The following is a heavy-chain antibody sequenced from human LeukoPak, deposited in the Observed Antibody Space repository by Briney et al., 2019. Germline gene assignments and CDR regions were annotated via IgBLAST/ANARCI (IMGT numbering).Heavy chain of an antibody. J-gene: IGHJ6*03. CDR1: GGSISSSSYY. Sequence: PSQTLSLTCTVSGGSISSSSYYWGWIRQPPGKGLEWIGSIYYSGSTYYNPSLKSRVTISVDTSKNQFSLKLSSVTAADTAVYYCAVTKYRPYYMDVWGKGTTVTVSS. CDR2: IYYSGST. CDR3: AVTKYRPYYMDV. V-gene: IGHV4-39*01. D-gene: IGHD2-2*02.